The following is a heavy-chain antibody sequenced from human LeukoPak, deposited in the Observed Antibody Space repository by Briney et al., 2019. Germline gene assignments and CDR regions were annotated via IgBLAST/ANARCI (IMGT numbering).Heavy chain of an antibody. CDR2: IYYSGST. V-gene: IGHV4-39*07. CDR3: ARTILVATAAGAFDI. D-gene: IGHD5-12*01. Sequence: SETLSLTCTVSGGSISSSSYYWGWIRQPPGKGLEWIGSIYYSGSTYYNPSLKSRVTISVDTSKNQFSLKLSSVTAADTAVYYCARTILVATAAGAFDIWGQGTMVTVSS. J-gene: IGHJ3*02. CDR1: GGSISSSSYY.